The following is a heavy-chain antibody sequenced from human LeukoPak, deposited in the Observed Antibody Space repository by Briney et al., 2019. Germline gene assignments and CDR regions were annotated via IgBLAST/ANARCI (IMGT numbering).Heavy chain of an antibody. CDR2: TYYRSTWYN. J-gene: IGHJ5*02. Sequence: SQTLSLTCAISGDSVSNNSVTWNWIRQSPSRGLEWLGRTYYRSTWYNDYAVSVRGRITVNPDTSKNQFSLHLNSVTPEDTAVYYCARRLTQYDCFDPWGQGILVTVSS. CDR3: ARRLTQYDCFDP. CDR1: GDSVSNNSVT. D-gene: IGHD2-2*01. V-gene: IGHV6-1*01.